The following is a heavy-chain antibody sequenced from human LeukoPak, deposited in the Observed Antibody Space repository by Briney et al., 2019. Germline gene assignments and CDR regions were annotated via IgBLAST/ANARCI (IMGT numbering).Heavy chain of an antibody. Sequence: GESLRLSCAASGFTFSSFWMTWVRLAPGKGLEWVANVKYDGREKYYVDSVKGRFTISRDNARNSIYLQMNSLRVDDTAVYYCARDRSSDTSRIPFDYWGQGILVTVSS. CDR1: GFTFSSFW. J-gene: IGHJ4*02. V-gene: IGHV3-7*01. CDR2: VKYDGREK. D-gene: IGHD3-22*01. CDR3: ARDRSSDTSRIPFDY.